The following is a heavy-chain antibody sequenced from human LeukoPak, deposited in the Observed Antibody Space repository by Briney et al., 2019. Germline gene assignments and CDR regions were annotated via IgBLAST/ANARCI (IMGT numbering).Heavy chain of an antibody. CDR3: ARTGTSSGSYYNFDY. Sequence: ASVKVSCKASGYTFTGYYMHWVRQAPGQGLEWMGWINPNSGGTNYAQKFQGRVTMTRDTPISTAYMELSRLRSDDTAVYYCARTGTSSGSYYNFDYWGQGTLVTVSS. CDR1: GYTFTGYY. CDR2: INPNSGGT. V-gene: IGHV1-2*02. J-gene: IGHJ4*02. D-gene: IGHD1-26*01.